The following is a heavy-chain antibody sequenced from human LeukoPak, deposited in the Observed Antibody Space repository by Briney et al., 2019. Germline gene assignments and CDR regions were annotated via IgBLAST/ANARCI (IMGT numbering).Heavy chain of an antibody. CDR1: GGSISSYY. Sequence: SETLSLTCTVSGGSISSYYWSWIRQPAGKGLEWIGRIYTSGSTNYNPSLKSRVTMSVDTSKNQFSLKLSSVTAADTAVYYCAREDIEAAAGTFDPWGQGTLVTVSS. V-gene: IGHV4-4*07. CDR3: AREDIEAAAGTFDP. CDR2: IYTSGST. D-gene: IGHD6-13*01. J-gene: IGHJ5*02.